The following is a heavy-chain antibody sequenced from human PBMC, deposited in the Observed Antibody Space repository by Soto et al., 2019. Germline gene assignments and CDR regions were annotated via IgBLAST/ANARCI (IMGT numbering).Heavy chain of an antibody. CDR1: GDSINSDKYY. Sequence: QLQLQESGPGLVKPSETLALTCSVSGDSINSDKYYWGWIRQPPGKGLEWIGSIYFRGNTYYNPSLQTRVTISLDKSKGQFSLQLTSVTAADSAVYFCARLEGLATISYYFDFWGQGALVTVSS. D-gene: IGHD3-9*01. V-gene: IGHV4-39*01. CDR2: IYFRGNT. CDR3: ARLEGLATISYYFDF. J-gene: IGHJ4*02.